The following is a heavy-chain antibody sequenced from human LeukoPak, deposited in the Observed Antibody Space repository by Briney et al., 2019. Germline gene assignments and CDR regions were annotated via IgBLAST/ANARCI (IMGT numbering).Heavy chain of an antibody. Sequence: SETLSLTCTVSGGSISSSSYYWGWIRQPPGTGLEWIGEINHSGSTNYNPSLKSRVTISVDTSKNQFSLKLSSVTAADTAVYYCARFRAAAGFDYWGQGTLVTVSS. J-gene: IGHJ4*02. D-gene: IGHD6-13*01. V-gene: IGHV4-39*07. CDR2: INHSGST. CDR1: GGSISSSSYY. CDR3: ARFRAAAGFDY.